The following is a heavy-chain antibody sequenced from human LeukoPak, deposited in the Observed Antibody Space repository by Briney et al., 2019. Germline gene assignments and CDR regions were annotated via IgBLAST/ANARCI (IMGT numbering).Heavy chain of an antibody. CDR1: GFTFSMYW. CDR3: TRDRQGPRLYEMDI. D-gene: IGHD2-8*01. V-gene: IGHV3-7*01. CDR2: IKVDGSEI. Sequence: GGSLRLSCAASGFTFSMYWMSWVRQAPGKGPEWVTNIKVDGSEIYYVDSVKGRFTISRDNAKNSLYLQMNSLRAEDTAVYYCTRDRQGPRLYEMDIWGQGTTVTVSS. J-gene: IGHJ6*02.